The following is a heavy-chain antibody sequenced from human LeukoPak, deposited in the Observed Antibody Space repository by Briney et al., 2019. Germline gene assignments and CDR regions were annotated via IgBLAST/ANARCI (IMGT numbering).Heavy chain of an antibody. D-gene: IGHD3-10*01. CDR1: GGSISSSSYY. J-gene: IGHJ5*02. V-gene: IGHV4-39*01. CDR2: IYYSGTT. Sequence: TPSETLSLTCSVSGGSISSSSYYWGWIRQPPGKGLEWIGTIYYSGTTYYDPSLKSRVTISVDTSKNQFSLKLSSVTDADTAVYYCASGNYYGSGSYSFDPWGQGTLVTVSS. CDR3: ASGNYYGSGSYSFDP.